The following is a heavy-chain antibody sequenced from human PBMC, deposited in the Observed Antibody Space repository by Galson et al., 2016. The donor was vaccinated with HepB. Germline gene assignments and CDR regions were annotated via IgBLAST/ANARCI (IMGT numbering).Heavy chain of an antibody. V-gene: IGHV3-53*01. Sequence: SLRLSCAASGFSVSSSYMSWVRQAPGKGLEWVSVIYPGGTTYLADSVKGRFTISRDKAKNSLYLQMNSLRAEDTAVYFCARDIWRNWFDPWGQGTLVTVSS. CDR3: ARDIWRNWFDP. CDR2: IYPGGTT. D-gene: IGHD1-1*01. J-gene: IGHJ5*02. CDR1: GFSVSSSY.